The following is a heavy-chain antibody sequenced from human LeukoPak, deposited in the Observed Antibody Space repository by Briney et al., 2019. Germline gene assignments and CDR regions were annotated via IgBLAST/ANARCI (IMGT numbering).Heavy chain of an antibody. J-gene: IGHJ4*02. CDR2: IYYSGST. CDR1: GGSISSYY. Sequence: KPSETLSLTCTVSGGSISSYYWSWIRQPPGKGLEWIGYIYYSGSTNYNPSLKSRVTISVDTSKNQFSLKLSSVTAADTAVYYCARPLSDYWGQGTLVTVPS. V-gene: IGHV4-59*12. CDR3: ARPLSDY.